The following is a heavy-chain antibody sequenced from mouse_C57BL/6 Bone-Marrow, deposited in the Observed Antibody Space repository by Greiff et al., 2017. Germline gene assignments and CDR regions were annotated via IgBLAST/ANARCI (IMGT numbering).Heavy chain of an antibody. CDR3: ARKKNWDDDY. V-gene: IGHV1-50*01. CDR2: IDPSDSYT. J-gene: IGHJ2*01. D-gene: IGHD4-1*01. CDR1: GYTFTSYW. Sequence: QVHVKQPGAELVKPGASVKLSCKASGYTFTSYWMQWVKQRPGQGLEWIGEIDPSDSYTNYNQKFKGKATLTVDTSSSTAYMQLSSLTSEDSAVYYCARKKNWDDDYWGQGTTLTVSS.